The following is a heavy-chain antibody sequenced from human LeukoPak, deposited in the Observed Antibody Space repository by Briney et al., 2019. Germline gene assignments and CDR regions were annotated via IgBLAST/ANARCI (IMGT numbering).Heavy chain of an antibody. CDR1: GFTFSSYA. CDR3: AKSSTSQRGYYGLDV. Sequence: GGSLRLSCAASGFTFSSYAMSWVRQAPGKGLEWVSVIGDSGGSTYYADSVKGRFTISRDNSKNTLYLQMNSLRAEDTGVYYCAKSSTSQRGYYGLDVWGQGTTGTVSS. J-gene: IGHJ6*02. D-gene: IGHD6-25*01. V-gene: IGHV3-23*01. CDR2: IGDSGGST.